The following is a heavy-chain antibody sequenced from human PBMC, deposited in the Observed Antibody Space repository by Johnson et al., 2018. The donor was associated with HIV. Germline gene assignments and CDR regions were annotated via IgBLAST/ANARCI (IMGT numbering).Heavy chain of an antibody. CDR2: ISNDGSNK. Sequence: QVQLVESGGGVVQPGRSQRLSCAASGFTFRDHAIHWVRQAPGKGLEWLAVISNDGSNKYYADSVQGRFTMSRDNSKNTLYLQMTSLRTEDTAVYYCARSHNWNYVDAFDIWGQGTVVTVSS. J-gene: IGHJ3*02. D-gene: IGHD1-20*01. V-gene: IGHV3-30*04. CDR1: GFTFRDHA. CDR3: ARSHNWNYVDAFDI.